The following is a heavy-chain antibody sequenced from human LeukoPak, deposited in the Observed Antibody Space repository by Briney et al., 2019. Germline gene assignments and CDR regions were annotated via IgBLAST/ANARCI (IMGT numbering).Heavy chain of an antibody. CDR3: ARDRDSGG. CDR1: GFTFGIYS. Sequence: KPGGSLRLSCAGSGFTFGIYSMNWVRQAPGRGLEWVSSISSSSSYIYYADSVKGRFTISRDNAKNSLYLQMNSLRAEDTAVYYCARDRDSGGWGQGTLVTVSS. D-gene: IGHD2-21*01. CDR2: ISSSSSYI. J-gene: IGHJ4*02. V-gene: IGHV3-21*01.